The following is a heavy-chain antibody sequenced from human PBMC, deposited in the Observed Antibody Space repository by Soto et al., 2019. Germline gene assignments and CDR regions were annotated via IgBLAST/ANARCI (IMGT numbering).Heavy chain of an antibody. CDR3: AKDSPYSASYKEDAFDI. J-gene: IGHJ3*02. CDR1: GFTFSNYA. V-gene: IGHV3-23*01. Sequence: DVLLLESGGDLVQPGGSLTLSCEASGFTFSNYAMSWVRQAPGKGLEWVSGISAGGTSTYYADSVKGRLTILRDNSKNTLFLQMNSLRAEDTAVYYCAKDSPYSASYKEDAFDIWGQGTLVTVSS. CDR2: ISAGGTST. D-gene: IGHD1-26*01.